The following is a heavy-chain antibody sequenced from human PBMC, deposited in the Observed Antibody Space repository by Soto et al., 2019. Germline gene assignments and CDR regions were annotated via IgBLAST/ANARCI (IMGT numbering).Heavy chain of an antibody. D-gene: IGHD6-19*01. CDR1: VYTFTSYG. Sequence: QVQLVQSGAEVKRPGASVKVSCRDSVYTFTSYGISWVRQAPGQGLEWMGWISAYNGNTNYAQKLQRRDTMTTHTTTCTDNMELSSLRSDGTAVYFCQREEFGSVWYPFEYWGQGTLVTVSS. CDR2: ISAYNGNT. V-gene: IGHV1-18*01. CDR3: QREEFGSVWYPFEY. J-gene: IGHJ4*02.